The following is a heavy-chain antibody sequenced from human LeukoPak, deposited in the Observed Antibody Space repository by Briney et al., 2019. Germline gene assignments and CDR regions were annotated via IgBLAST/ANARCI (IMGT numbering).Heavy chain of an antibody. D-gene: IGHD6-13*01. CDR2: IRYDGSSK. V-gene: IGHV3-30*02. CDR3: AKGGRYSSSLLDY. J-gene: IGHJ4*02. CDR1: GFTFSSYG. Sequence: VQPGGSLRLSCAASGFTFSSYGMHWVRQAPGKGLEWVAFIRYDGSSKYYADSVKGRFTISRDNSKNTLYLQMNSLRAEDTAVYYCAKGGRYSSSLLDYWGQGTLVTVSS.